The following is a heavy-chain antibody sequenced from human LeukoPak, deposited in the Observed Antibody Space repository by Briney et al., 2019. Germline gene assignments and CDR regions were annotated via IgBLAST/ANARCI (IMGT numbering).Heavy chain of an antibody. CDR3: ARGITYYYDSSGYYYYYYMDV. V-gene: IGHV1-24*01. CDR2: FDPEVGET. Sequence: ASVKVSCKVSGYTLTELSMHWVRQAPGKGLEWMGGFDPEVGETIYAQKFQGRVTMTEDTSTDTAYMELSSLRSEDTAVYYCARGITYYYDSSGYYYYYYMDVWGKGTTVTVSS. J-gene: IGHJ6*03. CDR1: GYTLTELS. D-gene: IGHD3-22*01.